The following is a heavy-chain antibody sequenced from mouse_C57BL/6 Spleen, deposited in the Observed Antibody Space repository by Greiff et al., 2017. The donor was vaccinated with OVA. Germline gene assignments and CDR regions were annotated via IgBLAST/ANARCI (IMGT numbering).Heavy chain of an antibody. CDR1: GYTFTDYY. V-gene: IGHV1-19*01. D-gene: IGHD3-1*01. J-gene: IGHJ3*01. CDR3: AGEAARATAWFAY. CDR2: INPYNGGT. Sequence: VQLQQSGPVLVKPGASVKMSCKASGYTFTDYYMNWVKQSHGKSLEWIGVINPYNGGTSYNQKFKGKATLTVDKYSSTAYMELNSLTSDDSAVYYCAGEAARATAWFAYWGQGTLVTVSA.